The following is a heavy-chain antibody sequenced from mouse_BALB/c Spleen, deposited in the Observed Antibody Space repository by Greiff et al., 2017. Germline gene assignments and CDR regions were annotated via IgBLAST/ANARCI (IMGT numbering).Heavy chain of an antibody. CDR3: ARDDGYYDYAMDY. CDR1: GYTFTSYW. V-gene: IGHV1-69*02. CDR2: IDPSDSET. J-gene: IGHJ4*01. Sequence: VQLQQPGAELVKPGAPVKLSCKASGYTFTSYWMNWVKQRPGRGLEWIGRIDPSDSETHYNQKFKDKATLTVDKSSSTAYIQLSSLTSEDSAVYYCARDDGYYDYAMDYWGQGTSVTVSS. D-gene: IGHD2-3*01.